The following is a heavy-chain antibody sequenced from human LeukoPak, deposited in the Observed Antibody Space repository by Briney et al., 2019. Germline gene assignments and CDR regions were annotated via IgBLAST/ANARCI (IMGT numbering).Heavy chain of an antibody. J-gene: IGHJ6*02. CDR2: IYYSGST. D-gene: IGHD3-22*01. V-gene: IGHV4-59*01. CDR3: ARDRNYDSTYGMDV. Sequence: SETLSLTCTVSGGSISSYYWSWIRQPPGKGLEWIGYIYYSGSTNSNPSLKSRVTISVDTSKNQFSLKLSSVTAADTAVYYCARDRNYDSTYGMDVWGQGTTVTVSS. CDR1: GGSISSYY.